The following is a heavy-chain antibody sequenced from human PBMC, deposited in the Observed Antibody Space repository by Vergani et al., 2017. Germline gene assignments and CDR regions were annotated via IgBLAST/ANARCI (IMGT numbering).Heavy chain of an antibody. D-gene: IGHD5-18*01. CDR1: GGSISSYY. Sequence: QVQLQESGPGLVKPSETLSLTWTVSGGSISSYYWSWIRQPPGKGLEWLGYIYYSGSTNYNPSLKSRVTISVDTSKNQFSLKLSSLTAADTAVYYCAIEGYTAPPGLSFAYWGQGTLVTVSS. V-gene: IGHV4-59*01. CDR3: AIEGYTAPPGLSFAY. CDR2: IYYSGST. J-gene: IGHJ4*02.